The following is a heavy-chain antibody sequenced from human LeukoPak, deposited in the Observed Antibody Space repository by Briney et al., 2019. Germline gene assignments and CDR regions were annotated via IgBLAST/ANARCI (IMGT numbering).Heavy chain of an antibody. CDR3: ARGGYYWVTALGGYFDY. D-gene: IGHD2-21*02. V-gene: IGHV1-2*02. Sequence: PMASVKVSCKASGYTFTGYYMHWVRQAPGQGLEWMGWINPNSGGTNYAQKFQGRVTMTRDTSISTAYMELSRLRSDDTAVYYCARGGYYWVTALGGYFDYWGQGTLVTVSS. CDR1: GYTFTGYY. J-gene: IGHJ4*02. CDR2: INPNSGGT.